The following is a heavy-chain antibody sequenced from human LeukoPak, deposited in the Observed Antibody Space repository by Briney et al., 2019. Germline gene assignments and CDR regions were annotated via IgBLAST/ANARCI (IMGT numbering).Heavy chain of an antibody. CDR2: ISSSGSTV. CDR1: GFTFSNYE. V-gene: IGHV3-48*03. CDR3: ARCSGSSTYHSDDY. J-gene: IGHJ4*02. Sequence: GGSLRLSCAASGFTFSNYEMNWVRQAPVKGLEWVSYISSSGSTVYYADSVKGRFTISRDNAKKSLYLQMNSLRAEDTAVYYCARCSGSSTYHSDDYWGQGTLVTVSS. D-gene: IGHD2-15*01.